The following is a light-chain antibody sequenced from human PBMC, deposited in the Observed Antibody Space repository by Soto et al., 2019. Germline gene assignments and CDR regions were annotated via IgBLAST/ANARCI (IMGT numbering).Light chain of an antibody. CDR1: SSDVGAYNY. J-gene: IGLJ2*01. CDR3: QSYDSSLSGLVV. V-gene: IGLV2-14*01. Sequence: QSALTQPASVSGSPGQSITISCTGTSSDVGAYNYVSWYQQHPGKAPKLMIFEVSDRPSGVSNRFSGSKSGTSASLAITGLQAEDEADYYCQSYDSSLSGLVVFGGGTKVTVL. CDR2: EVS.